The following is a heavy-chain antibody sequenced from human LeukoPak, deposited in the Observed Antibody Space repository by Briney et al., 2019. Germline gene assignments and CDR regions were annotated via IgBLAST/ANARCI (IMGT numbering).Heavy chain of an antibody. Sequence: GGSLRLSCAASGFTFISYAMSWVRQAPGKGLEWVSSLSGNADRPYYADSVKGRFTISRDNSKNTLYLQMNSLRAEDTAVYYCAKDHRDSGNYYYYYGLDVWGQGTMVTVSS. D-gene: IGHD1-26*01. J-gene: IGHJ6*02. CDR2: LSGNADRP. CDR1: GFTFISYA. V-gene: IGHV3-23*01. CDR3: AKDHRDSGNYYYYYGLDV.